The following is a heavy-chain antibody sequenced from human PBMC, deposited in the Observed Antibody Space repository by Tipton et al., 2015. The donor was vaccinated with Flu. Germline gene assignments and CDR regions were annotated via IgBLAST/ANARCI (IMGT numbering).Heavy chain of an antibody. Sequence: TLSLTCSVFGDSIGSRYYWAWIRQPPGKGLEWIGNVHQTGSTYYNPSLKSRVTISVDTSKNQFSLKLSSVTAADTAVYYCARHTGDSVRGIIDYWGQGTLVTVSS. CDR1: GDSIGSRYY. D-gene: IGHD3-10*02. CDR2: VHQTGST. V-gene: IGHV4-38-2*01. J-gene: IGHJ4*02. CDR3: ARHTGDSVRGIIDY.